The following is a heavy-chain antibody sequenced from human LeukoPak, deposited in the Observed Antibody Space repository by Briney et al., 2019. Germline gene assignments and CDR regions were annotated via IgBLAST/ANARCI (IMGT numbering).Heavy chain of an antibody. Sequence: ASVKVSCKASGGTFSSDPITWVRQAPGQGLEWMGGTIPFLGATTYAQRFQGRISITTDESTTTAYMELSSLRTEDTAVYYWARTKNLGDCGSRSCNGVWSFDIWGQGTMVTVSS. CDR1: GGTFSSDP. CDR3: ARTKNLGDCGSRSCNGVWSFDI. D-gene: IGHD2-8*01. CDR2: TIPFLGAT. V-gene: IGHV1-69*05. J-gene: IGHJ3*02.